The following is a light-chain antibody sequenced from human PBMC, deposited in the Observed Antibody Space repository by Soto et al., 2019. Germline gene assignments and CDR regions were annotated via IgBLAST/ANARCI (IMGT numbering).Light chain of an antibody. CDR2: DAS. CDR1: QALSNY. CDR3: HSRA. J-gene: IGKJ5*01. Sequence: DIQLTQSPSVLSASVGDTVTITCRASQALSNYLAWYQQKPGRAPKLLIYDASTLESGVPSRFSGSGSETEFTLTISRLQPDDFATYFCHSRAFGQGTRLEIK. V-gene: IGKV1-9*01.